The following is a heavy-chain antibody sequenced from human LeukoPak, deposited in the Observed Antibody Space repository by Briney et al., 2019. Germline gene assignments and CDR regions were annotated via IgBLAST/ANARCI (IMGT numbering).Heavy chain of an antibody. Sequence: ASVKASCKASGYTFTDYYIHWVRQAPGQGLEWMGWINPDSGGTDYAQKFQGRVTMTRDTSISTAYMELSRLRSDDTAVYYCARPAYDSSGYYYFDYWGQGTLVTVSS. D-gene: IGHD3-22*01. V-gene: IGHV1-2*02. J-gene: IGHJ4*02. CDR3: ARPAYDSSGYYYFDY. CDR2: INPDSGGT. CDR1: GYTFTDYY.